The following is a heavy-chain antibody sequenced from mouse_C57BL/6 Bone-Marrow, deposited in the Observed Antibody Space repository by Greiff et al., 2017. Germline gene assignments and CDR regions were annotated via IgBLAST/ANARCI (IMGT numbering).Heavy chain of an antibody. CDR1: GYTFTDYE. V-gene: IGHV1-15*01. CDR2: IDPETGGT. J-gene: IGHJ2*01. Sequence: LVESGAELVRPGASVTLSCKASGYTFTDYEMHWVKQTPVPGLEWIGAIDPETGGTDYNQKFKGKAILTADKSSSTAYMELRSLTSEDSAVYYCTKWLLPYYFDYWGQGTTLTVSS. CDR3: TKWLLPYYFDY. D-gene: IGHD2-3*01.